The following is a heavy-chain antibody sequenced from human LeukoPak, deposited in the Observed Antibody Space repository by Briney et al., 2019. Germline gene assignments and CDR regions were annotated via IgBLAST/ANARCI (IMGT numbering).Heavy chain of an antibody. CDR1: GFTFSNYA. CDR3: AKGSHGVGSGYYT. CDR2: IRGSGSTT. D-gene: IGHD3/OR15-3a*01. Sequence: GGSLRLSCAASGFTFSNYALTWVRQAPGKGLEWVSAIRGSGSTTYYADSVKGRFTISRDNSKNTLYLQMNSLRAEDTAVYYCAKGSHGVGSGYYTWGQGTLVTVSS. J-gene: IGHJ4*02. V-gene: IGHV3-23*01.